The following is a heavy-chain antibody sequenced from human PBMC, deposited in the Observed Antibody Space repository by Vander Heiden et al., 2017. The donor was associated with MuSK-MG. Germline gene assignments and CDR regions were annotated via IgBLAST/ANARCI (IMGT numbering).Heavy chain of an antibody. D-gene: IGHD6-13*01. CDR2: IDWDDDK. V-gene: IGHV2-70*15. Sequence: QVTLRESGPALVKPTQTLTLTCTFSGFSLSTSGMRVSWIRQPPGQALEWLARIDWDDDKYYSTSLKTRLTISKDTSKNQVVLTMTNMAPVDTATYYCARMGIAAAGTGPLCGMDVWGQGTTVTVSS. J-gene: IGHJ6*02. CDR3: ARMGIAAAGTGPLCGMDV. CDR1: GFSLSTSGMR.